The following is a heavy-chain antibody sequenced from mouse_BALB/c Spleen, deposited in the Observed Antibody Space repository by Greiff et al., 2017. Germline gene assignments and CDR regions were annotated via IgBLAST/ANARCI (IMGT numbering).Heavy chain of an antibody. J-gene: IGHJ3*01. D-gene: IGHD2-4*01. CDR3: ARDGLRRDLAY. V-gene: IGHV3-2*02. Sequence: EVKLMESGPGLVKPSQSLSLTCTVTGYSITSDYAWNWIRQFPGNKLEWMGYISYSGSTSYNPSLKSRISITRDTSKNQFFLQLNSVTTEDTATYYCARDGLRRDLAYWGQGTLVTVSA. CDR1: GYSITSDYA. CDR2: ISYSGST.